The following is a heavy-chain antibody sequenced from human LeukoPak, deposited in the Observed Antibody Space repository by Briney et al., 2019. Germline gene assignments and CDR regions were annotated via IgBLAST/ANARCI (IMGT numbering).Heavy chain of an antibody. CDR3: ARGSSGTTIYLFDS. CDR1: GYFISSGYY. V-gene: IGHV4-38-2*01. J-gene: IGHJ4*02. D-gene: IGHD3-3*01. Sequence: SETLSLTCAVSGYFISSGYYWGWIRQPPGKGLEWIASMYHSGTTYYNPSLKSRVTTSVDTSKNQFSLKLRSVTAADTAVYYCARGSSGTTIYLFDSWGQGTLVTVSS. CDR2: MYHSGTT.